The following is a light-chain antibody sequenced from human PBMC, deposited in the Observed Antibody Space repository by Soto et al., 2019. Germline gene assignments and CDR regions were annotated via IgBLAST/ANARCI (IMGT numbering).Light chain of an antibody. CDR2: GAS. CDR3: QQYGATPWT. J-gene: IGKJ1*01. CDR1: QSIYRNF. Sequence: EIVLTQSPGTLSLSPGERATLSCRVSQSIYRNFVAWYQQRPGQAPRLLISGASTRSTGIPDRFTGSVSGTDFTLTISRLEPEDFAVYYCQQYGATPWTFAQGTKVDIK. V-gene: IGKV3-20*01.